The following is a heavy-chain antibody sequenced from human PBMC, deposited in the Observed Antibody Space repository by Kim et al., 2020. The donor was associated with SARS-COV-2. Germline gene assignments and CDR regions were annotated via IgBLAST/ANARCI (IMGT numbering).Heavy chain of an antibody. CDR3: ARHGDCGGDCYTFDI. Sequence: PSHKSRVTISVDTSKNQFSLKLNSVTAADTAGYYCARHGDCGGDCYTFDIWGQGTMVNVSS. V-gene: IGHV4-59*08. J-gene: IGHJ3*02. D-gene: IGHD2-21*02.